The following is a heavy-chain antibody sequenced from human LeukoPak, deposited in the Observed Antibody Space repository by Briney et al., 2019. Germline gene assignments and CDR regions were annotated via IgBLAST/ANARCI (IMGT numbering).Heavy chain of an antibody. CDR3: AKTGRPVATTTLDY. J-gene: IGHJ4*02. CDR1: GFTFSSYD. D-gene: IGHD5-24*01. CDR2: ISGSGGST. Sequence: GALRLSCAASGFTFSSYDMSWVRQATGKGREWVSSISGSGGSTYYADSVKGRVSISRDNSKNMLHLQMNSLSAEDTAVYYCAKTGRPVATTTLDYWGQGTLVTVSS. V-gene: IGHV3-23*01.